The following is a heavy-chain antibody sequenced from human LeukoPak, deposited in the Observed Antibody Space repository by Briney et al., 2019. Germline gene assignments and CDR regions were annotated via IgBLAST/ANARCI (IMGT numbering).Heavy chain of an antibody. Sequence: GASVKASCKASGYTFTDYNIHWVRQAPGQGLEWMGWINPKSGGTNYAQKFQDRVTMTRDTSISTAYMELSRLISDDTAVYYCARDPKAAAVDLDYWGQGTLVTVSS. J-gene: IGHJ4*02. CDR3: ARDPKAAAVDLDY. CDR2: INPKSGGT. D-gene: IGHD6-13*01. V-gene: IGHV1-2*02. CDR1: GYTFTDYN.